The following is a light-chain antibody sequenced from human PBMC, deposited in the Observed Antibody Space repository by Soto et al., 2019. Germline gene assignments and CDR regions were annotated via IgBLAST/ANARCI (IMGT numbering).Light chain of an antibody. Sequence: IQMTQSPSSLSASVGDRVTISCRASQGIGNALGWYQQKPGKPPKLLIYKASTLKSGVPSRFSGSGSGTEFTLTISSLQPDDFATYYCQHYNSYSEAFGQGTRLEIK. CDR1: QGIGNA. V-gene: IGKV1-5*03. J-gene: IGKJ5*01. CDR3: QHYNSYSEA. CDR2: KAS.